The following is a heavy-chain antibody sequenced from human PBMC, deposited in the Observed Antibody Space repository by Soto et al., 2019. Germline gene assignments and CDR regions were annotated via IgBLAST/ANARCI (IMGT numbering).Heavy chain of an antibody. CDR1: GFTFGSYA. D-gene: IGHD3-16*01. CDR2: ISNNGRNT. Sequence: GGSLRLSCAASGFTFGSYAMSWVRQAPGKGPEWVSAISNNGRNTYYADSVKGRFTISRDNSKNTLYLQMNSLRADDTAVFYCAKEVIGGVGDYWGQGALVTVSS. V-gene: IGHV3-23*01. J-gene: IGHJ4*02. CDR3: AKEVIGGVGDY.